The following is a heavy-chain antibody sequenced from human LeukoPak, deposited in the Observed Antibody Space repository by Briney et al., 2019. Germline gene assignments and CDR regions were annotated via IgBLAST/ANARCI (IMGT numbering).Heavy chain of an antibody. V-gene: IGHV3-7*01. CDR2: IKQDGSEK. J-gene: IGHJ6*03. D-gene: IGHD2-15*01. CDR1: GFTFSSYW. Sequence: GGSLRLSCAASGFTFSSYWMSWVRQAPGKGLEWVANIKQDGSEKYYVDSVKGRFTISRDNAKNSLYLQMNSLRAEDTAVYYCARVRRSGTFYYYYYVDVWGKGTTVTVSS. CDR3: ARVRRSGTFYYYYYVDV.